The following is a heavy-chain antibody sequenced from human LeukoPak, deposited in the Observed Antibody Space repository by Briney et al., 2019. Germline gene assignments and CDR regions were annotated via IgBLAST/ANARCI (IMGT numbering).Heavy chain of an antibody. V-gene: IGHV1-69*04. CDR3: ARDWRYRPGGY. J-gene: IGHJ4*02. Sequence: SVKVSCKASGYTFTNYAMSWVRQAPGQGLEWVGRIIPILGIANYAQKFQGRVTITADKSTSTAYMELSSLRSEDTAVYYCARDWRYRPGGYWGQGTLVTVSS. CDR2: IIPILGIA. D-gene: IGHD3-16*02. CDR1: GYTFTNYA.